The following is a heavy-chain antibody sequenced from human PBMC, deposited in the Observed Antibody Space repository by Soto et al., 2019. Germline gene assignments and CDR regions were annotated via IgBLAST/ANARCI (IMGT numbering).Heavy chain of an antibody. J-gene: IGHJ4*02. CDR1: GGSISSGGYY. V-gene: IGHV4-31*03. CDR3: ARAWLRSYVFDY. D-gene: IGHD5-12*01. Sequence: QVQLQESGPGLVKPSQTLSLTCTVSGGSISSGGYYWSWIRQHPGKGLEWIGYIYYSGSTYYNPSLKSRITISVDTSKNQFSLKLNSVTAADTAVYSCARAWLRSYVFDYWGQGTLVTVSS. CDR2: IYYSGST.